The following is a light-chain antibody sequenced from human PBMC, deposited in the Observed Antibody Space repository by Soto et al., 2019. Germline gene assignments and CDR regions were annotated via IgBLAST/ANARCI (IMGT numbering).Light chain of an antibody. V-gene: IGKV3-11*01. CDR2: DAS. Sequence: EIVLTQSPATLSLSPGERATLSYRASQSVSSYLVWYQQKPGQSPRLLIYDASNRATGNPARFSGGGSGTDFTLTISSLGPEDLGDYYSQHRLNCPALTFGGGNTVEIK. CDR1: QSVSSY. J-gene: IGKJ4*01. CDR3: QHRLNCPALT.